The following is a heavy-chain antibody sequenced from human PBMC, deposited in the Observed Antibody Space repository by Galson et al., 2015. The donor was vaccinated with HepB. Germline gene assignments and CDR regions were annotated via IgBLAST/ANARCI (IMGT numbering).Heavy chain of an antibody. J-gene: IGHJ4*02. CDR1: GFTFSSYD. V-gene: IGHV3-13*05. Sequence: SLRLSCAASGFTFSSYDMHWVRQVAGKGLEWVSTIGSAGDPYSPGSVKGRFTISRENARNSLYLQMNSLRAGDTAVYYCARESLEGFYFDYWGQGTLVTVSS. CDR3: ARESLEGFYFDY. CDR2: IGSAGDP.